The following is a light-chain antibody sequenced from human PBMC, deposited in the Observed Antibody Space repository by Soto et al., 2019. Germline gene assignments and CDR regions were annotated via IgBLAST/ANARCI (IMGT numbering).Light chain of an antibody. V-gene: IGKV3-15*01. J-gene: IGKJ1*01. Sequence: EIVMTQSPATLSVSPGERATLSCRASQSVSSNLAWYQQKPGQAPRLLIYGASTRATGIPARFGGSGSGTEFTLTISSLQSEDFAVYYCQQYSNWPWTFGQGTKVDIK. CDR1: QSVSSN. CDR2: GAS. CDR3: QQYSNWPWT.